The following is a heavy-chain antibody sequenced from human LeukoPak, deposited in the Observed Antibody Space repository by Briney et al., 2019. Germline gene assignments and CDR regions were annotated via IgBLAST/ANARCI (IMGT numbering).Heavy chain of an antibody. Sequence: GGSLRLSCAASGFTFSSYAMSWVRQAPGKGLEWVSAISGSGGSTYYADSVKGRFTISRDNSKNTLYLQMNSLRAEDTSVYYCATVRGGSGTYYNDYWGQGTLVTVSS. V-gene: IGHV3-23*01. CDR1: GFTFSSYA. J-gene: IGHJ4*02. CDR3: ATVRGGSGTYYNDY. D-gene: IGHD3-10*01. CDR2: ISGSGGST.